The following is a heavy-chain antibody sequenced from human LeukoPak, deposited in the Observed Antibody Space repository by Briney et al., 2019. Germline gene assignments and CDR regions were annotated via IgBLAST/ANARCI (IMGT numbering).Heavy chain of an antibody. CDR3: AKEYSSSWYNYYYYGMDV. Sequence: GGSLRLSCAASGFTLSSYAMSWVRQAPGKGLEWVSAISGSGGSTYYADSVKGRFTISRDNSKNTLYLQMNSLRAEDTAVYYCAKEYSSSWYNYYYYGMDVWGQGTTVTVSS. D-gene: IGHD6-13*01. J-gene: IGHJ6*02. CDR2: ISGSGGST. V-gene: IGHV3-23*01. CDR1: GFTLSSYA.